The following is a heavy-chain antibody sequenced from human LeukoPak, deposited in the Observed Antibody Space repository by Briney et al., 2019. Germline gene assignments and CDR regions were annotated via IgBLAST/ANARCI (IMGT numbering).Heavy chain of an antibody. Sequence: ASVKVSCKASGYTFTGYYMRWVRQAPGQGLEWMGWINPNSGGTNYAQKFQGRVTMTRDTSISTAYMELSRLRSDDTAVYYCAITVYSSSWFDYWGQGTLVTVSS. J-gene: IGHJ4*02. CDR2: INPNSGGT. CDR1: GYTFTGYY. CDR3: AITVYSSSWFDY. V-gene: IGHV1-2*02. D-gene: IGHD6-13*01.